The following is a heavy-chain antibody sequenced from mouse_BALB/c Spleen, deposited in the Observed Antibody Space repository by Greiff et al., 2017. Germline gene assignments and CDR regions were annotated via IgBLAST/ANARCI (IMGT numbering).Heavy chain of an antibody. CDR1: GFTFSSYG. CDR2: ISSGGSYT. D-gene: IGHD1-1*01. J-gene: IGHJ4*01. V-gene: IGHV5-6*01. Sequence: EVQGVESGGDLVKPGGSLKLSCAASGFTFSSYGMSWVRQTPDKRLEWVATISSGGSYTYYPDSVKGQFTISRDNAKNTLYLQMSSLKSEDTAMYYCARHDYGSSYYAMDYWGQGTSVTVSS. CDR3: ARHDYGSSYYAMDY.